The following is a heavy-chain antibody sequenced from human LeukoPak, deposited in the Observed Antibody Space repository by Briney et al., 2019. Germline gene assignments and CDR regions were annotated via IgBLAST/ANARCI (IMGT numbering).Heavy chain of an antibody. CDR2: ISGSGSSI. Sequence: KPGGSLRLSCAASGFSFSDYYMRWIRQAPGKGLEWVSFISGSGSSIYYADSVKGRFTISRDNAKSSLYLQMNSLRAEDTAVYYCARARPVRGVIPDYDYYYMDVWGKGTTVTVSS. CDR3: ARARPVRGVIPDYDYYYMDV. D-gene: IGHD3-10*01. CDR1: GFSFSDYY. V-gene: IGHV3-11*01. J-gene: IGHJ6*03.